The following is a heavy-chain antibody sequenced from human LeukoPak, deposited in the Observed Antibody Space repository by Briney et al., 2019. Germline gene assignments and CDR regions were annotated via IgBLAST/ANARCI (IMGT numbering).Heavy chain of an antibody. CDR2: ISWNNGDI. CDR3: VKDLKAGGILTD. CDR1: GFKFDEYG. V-gene: IGHV3-9*01. J-gene: IGHJ4*02. Sequence: PGRSLRLSCAASGFKFDEYGMHWVRQAPGKGLEWVSGISWNNGDIGYADSVKGRFTISRDNAKNFLFLQMNSLRPEDTALYYCVKDLKAGGILTDWGQGTLVTVSS. D-gene: IGHD3-9*01.